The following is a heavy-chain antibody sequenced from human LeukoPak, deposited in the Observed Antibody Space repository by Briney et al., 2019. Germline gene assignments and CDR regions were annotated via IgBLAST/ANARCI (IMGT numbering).Heavy chain of an antibody. D-gene: IGHD3-22*01. Sequence: SETLSLTCTVSGGSISSHYWSWIRQPPGNGLEWIGYIYYSGSTNYNPSLKSRVTISVDTSKNQFSLKLSSVTAADTAVYYCARAPYYYDSSGYYYPDWFDPWGQGTLVTVSS. J-gene: IGHJ5*02. CDR1: GGSISSHY. CDR2: IYYSGST. V-gene: IGHV4-59*11. CDR3: ARAPYYYDSSGYYYPDWFDP.